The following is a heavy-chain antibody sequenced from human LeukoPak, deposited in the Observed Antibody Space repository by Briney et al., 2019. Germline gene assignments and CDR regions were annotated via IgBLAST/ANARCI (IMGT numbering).Heavy chain of an antibody. CDR3: AELGITMIGGV. CDR1: GFTLSNYS. D-gene: IGHD3-10*02. Sequence: GGSLRLSCAVSGFTLSNYSMNWVRQAPGKGLEWISYISSSGSTIYYADSVKGRFTISRDNAKNSLYLQMDSLRAEDTAVYYCAELGITMIGGVWGKGTTVTISS. J-gene: IGHJ6*04. V-gene: IGHV3-48*04. CDR2: ISSSGSTI.